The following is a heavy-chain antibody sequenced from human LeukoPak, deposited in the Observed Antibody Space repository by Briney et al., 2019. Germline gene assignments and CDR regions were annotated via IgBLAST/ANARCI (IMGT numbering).Heavy chain of an antibody. D-gene: IGHD4-23*01. Sequence: GGSLRLSCAASGFTFSDSAMHWVRQASGEGLEWVGRIRNKPNNYATAYAASVKGRFTISRDDSKNTAFLQMNSLETEDTAVYYCTRRPFGGNSSPYWYFDLWGRGTLVTVSS. J-gene: IGHJ2*01. CDR2: IRNKPNNYAT. CDR3: TRRPFGGNSSPYWYFDL. CDR1: GFTFSDSA. V-gene: IGHV3-73*01.